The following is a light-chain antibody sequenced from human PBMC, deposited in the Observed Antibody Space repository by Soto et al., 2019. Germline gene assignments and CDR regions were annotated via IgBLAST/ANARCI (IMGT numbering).Light chain of an antibody. CDR3: QQSYSTLFT. V-gene: IGKV1-39*01. CDR1: QSISSY. Sequence: DIQMTQSPSSLSASVGDRVTITCRASQSISSYLNWYQQKPGKAPQLLIYAASSLQSGVPSRFSGSASGTDFTLTISSLQPEDFATYYCQQSYSTLFTFGPGTKVDIK. J-gene: IGKJ3*01. CDR2: AAS.